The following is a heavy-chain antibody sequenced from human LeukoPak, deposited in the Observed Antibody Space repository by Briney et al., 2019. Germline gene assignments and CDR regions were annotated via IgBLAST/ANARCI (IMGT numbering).Heavy chain of an antibody. V-gene: IGHV3-74*03. CDR1: GFTFSRYW. J-gene: IGHJ4*02. D-gene: IGHD6-19*01. CDR2: ISPDGSTT. Sequence: PGGSLRLSCAASGFTFSRYWMHWVRQAPGKGLMWVSRISPDGSTTLYADSVKGRFTISRDNSNNTLYLLMNSLRAEDTAVYFCAKYMSSGYWGQGTLVTVSS. CDR3: AKYMSSGY.